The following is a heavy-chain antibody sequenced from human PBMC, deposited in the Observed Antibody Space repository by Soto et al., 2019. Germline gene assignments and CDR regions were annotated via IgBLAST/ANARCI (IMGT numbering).Heavy chain of an antibody. V-gene: IGHV3-9*01. CDR1: GLNFDDFA. Sequence: GGSLRLSCVGTGLNFDDFAMHWVRQAPGKGLEWVSGITWNSRVLAYADSVKGRFTISRDNARNSLYLQMDSLRDEDTALYYCAKGRYDFWSPYYFDSWGQGTLVTAPQ. CDR2: ITWNSRVL. D-gene: IGHD3-3*01. CDR3: AKGRYDFWSPYYFDS. J-gene: IGHJ4*02.